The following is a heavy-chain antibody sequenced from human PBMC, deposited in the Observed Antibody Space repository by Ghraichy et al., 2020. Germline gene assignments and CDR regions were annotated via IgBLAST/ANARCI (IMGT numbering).Heavy chain of an antibody. CDR2: ISSSGSTI. Sequence: GGSLRLSCAASGFTFSDYYMSWIRQAPGKGLEWVSYISSSGSTIYYADSVKGRFTISRDNAKNSLYLQMNSLRAEDTAVYYCARDRPSGSYYIGVGAVYYDGMDVGGQGTTVTVSS. D-gene: IGHD3-10*01. J-gene: IGHJ6*02. CDR3: ARDRPSGSYYIGVGAVYYDGMDV. V-gene: IGHV3-11*01. CDR1: GFTFSDYY.